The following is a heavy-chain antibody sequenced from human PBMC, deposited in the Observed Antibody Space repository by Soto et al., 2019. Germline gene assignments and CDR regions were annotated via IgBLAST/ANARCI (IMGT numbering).Heavy chain of an antibody. D-gene: IGHD5-12*01. J-gene: IGHJ4*02. CDR3: ARVVPASSVATMVFDY. Sequence: QVQLQESGPGLVKPSETLSLTCTVSGGSISSYYWSWIRQPPGQGLEWIGYIYYSGSTNYNPSLKSRVTISVDTSKNQFSLKLSSVTAADTAVYYCARVVPASSVATMVFDYWGQGTLVTVSS. CDR2: IYYSGST. V-gene: IGHV4-59*01. CDR1: GGSISSYY.